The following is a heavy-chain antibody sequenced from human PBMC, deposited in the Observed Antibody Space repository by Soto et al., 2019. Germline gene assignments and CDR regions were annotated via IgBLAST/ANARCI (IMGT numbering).Heavy chain of an antibody. CDR3: AGWGKRCGETSPPTDL. D-gene: IGHD3-16*01. Sequence: QAELVESGGGVVQPGRPLRLSSAASGFTFSGFGMHWVRQAPGKGLEWVAVISYDGTNAIYADSVKGRFSVSRDNSKNIAYLEMNSLRNEDTAMYYWAGWGKRCGETSPPTDLCGQGTLVTVSS. CDR1: GFTFSGFG. V-gene: IGHV3-30*03. CDR2: ISYDGTNA. J-gene: IGHJ5*02.